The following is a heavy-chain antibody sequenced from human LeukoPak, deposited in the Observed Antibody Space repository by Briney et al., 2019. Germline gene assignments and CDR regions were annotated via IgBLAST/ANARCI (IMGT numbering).Heavy chain of an antibody. CDR2: IKQDGSEK. D-gene: IGHD3-16*01. V-gene: IGHV3-7*04. CDR3: ARGGRAYGD. Sequence: GGSLRLSCAASGFTFSNYWMSWLRQAPGKGLEWVANIKQDGSEKYYVDSVKGRFTISRDNAKNSLYLQMNSLRADDTAVYYCARGGRAYGDWGQGTLVTVSS. J-gene: IGHJ4*02. CDR1: GFTFSNYW.